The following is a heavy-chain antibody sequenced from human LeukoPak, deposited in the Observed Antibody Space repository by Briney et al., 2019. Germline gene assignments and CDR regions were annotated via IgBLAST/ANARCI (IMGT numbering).Heavy chain of an antibody. CDR2: ISPSGGTT. D-gene: IGHD3-10*01. V-gene: IGHV1-46*01. CDR3: ARGELLFPYGMDV. J-gene: IGHJ6*02. Sequence: ASVKVSCKTSGYTFTSYYIHWVRQAPGQGLEWMGIISPSGGTTNYAQKFQGGVTMTRDTSTSTVYMELSSLRSEDTAVYYCARGELLFPYGMDVWGLGTTVTVSS. CDR1: GYTFTSYY.